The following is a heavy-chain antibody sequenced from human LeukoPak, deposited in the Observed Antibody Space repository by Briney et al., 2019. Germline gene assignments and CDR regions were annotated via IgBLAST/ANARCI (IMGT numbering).Heavy chain of an antibody. CDR3: AREIDEQTPRAFDI. J-gene: IGHJ3*02. CDR2: ISAYNSDT. D-gene: IGHD1/OR15-1a*01. CDR1: GYNFAGSG. Sequence: GASVKVSCKASGYNFAGSGISWVRQAPGQGLEWMGWISAYNSDTNYAQEFHGRVTMTTDTPTSTAYMELRSLRSDDTAVYYCAREIDEQTPRAFDIWGQGTMVTVSS. V-gene: IGHV1-18*01.